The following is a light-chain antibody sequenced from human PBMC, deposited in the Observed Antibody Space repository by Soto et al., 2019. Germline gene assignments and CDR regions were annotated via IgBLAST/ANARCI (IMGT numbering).Light chain of an antibody. CDR2: STN. CDR1: SGSVSTSYY. V-gene: IGLV8-61*01. Sequence: VVTQEPSFSVSPGGTVTLTCGLSSGSVSTSYYPGWYQQTPGQAPRTLIYSTNTRSSGVPDRFSGSILGNKAALTITGAQADDESDYYCVLYMGSGISVFGGGTKVTVL. J-gene: IGLJ3*02. CDR3: VLYMGSGISV.